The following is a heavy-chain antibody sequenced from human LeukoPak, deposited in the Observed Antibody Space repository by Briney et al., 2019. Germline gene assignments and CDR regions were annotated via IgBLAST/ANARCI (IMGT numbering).Heavy chain of an antibody. V-gene: IGHV3-23*01. CDR3: AKDRLGGPYFFHY. CDR2: IGGTGVRT. D-gene: IGHD3-16*01. CDR1: GFNFRDYG. Sequence: PGGSLRLSCAASGFNFRDYGMSWVRQAPGKGLEWVSTIGGTGVRTYYADSVKGRFTISRDNSKNTLYLQINSLRAEDTAVYFCAKDRLGGPYFFHYWGQGTLVTVSS. J-gene: IGHJ4*02.